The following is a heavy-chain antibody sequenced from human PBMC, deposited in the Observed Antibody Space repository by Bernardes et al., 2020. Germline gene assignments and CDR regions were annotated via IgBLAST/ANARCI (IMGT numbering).Heavy chain of an antibody. CDR1: GITVTIHV. J-gene: IGHJ6*03. V-gene: IGHV3-23*01. CDR2: ISGSGGGIT. Sequence: GGSLRLSCAASGITVTIHVMAWVRQAPGEGLEWVYSISGSGGGITHNADSVRGRFTISRDNSENTLFLQMNSLRAEDTAVYYCAKGPLNLDYIDVWGKGTTVTVSS. CDR3: AKGPLNLDYIDV.